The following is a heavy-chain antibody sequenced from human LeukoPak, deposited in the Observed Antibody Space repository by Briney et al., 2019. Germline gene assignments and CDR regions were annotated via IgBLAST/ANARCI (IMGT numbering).Heavy chain of an antibody. CDR1: GGSISSYY. Sequence: SETLSLTCTVSGGSISSYYWSWIRQPPGEGLEWIGYIYYSGSTNYNPSLKSRVTISVDTSKNQFSLKLSSVTAADTTVYYSARQDIAAAGPFDYWAREPWSPFPQ. CDR3: ARQDIAAAGPFDY. J-gene: IGHJ4*02. V-gene: IGHV4-59*08. D-gene: IGHD6-13*01. CDR2: IYYSGST.